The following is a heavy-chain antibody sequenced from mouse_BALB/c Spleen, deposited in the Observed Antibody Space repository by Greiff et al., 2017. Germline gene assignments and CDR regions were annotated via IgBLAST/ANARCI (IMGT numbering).Heavy chain of an antibody. CDR1: GFTFSSYA. V-gene: IGHV5-6-5*01. CDR3: ARVYDGYYGFAY. CDR2: ISSGGST. Sequence: EVKVVESGGGLVKPGGSLKLSCAASGFTFSSYAMSWVRQTPEKRLEWVASISSGGSTYYPDSVKGRFTISRDNARNILYLQMSSLRSEDTAMYYCARVYDGYYGFAYWGQGTLVTVSA. J-gene: IGHJ3*01. D-gene: IGHD2-3*01.